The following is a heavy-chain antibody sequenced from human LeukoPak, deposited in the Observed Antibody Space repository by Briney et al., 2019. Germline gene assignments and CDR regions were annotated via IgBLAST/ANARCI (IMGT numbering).Heavy chain of an antibody. J-gene: IGHJ4*02. V-gene: IGHV4-59*01. CDR3: ARGDYGGSNFDY. CDR2: IYYSGST. D-gene: IGHD4-23*01. Sequence: PPETLSLTCTVSGGSISSYYWSWIRQPPGKGLEWIGYIYYSGSTNYNPSLKSRVTISVDTSKNQFSLKLSSVTAADTAVYYCARGDYGGSNFDYWGQGTLVTVSS. CDR1: GGSISSYY.